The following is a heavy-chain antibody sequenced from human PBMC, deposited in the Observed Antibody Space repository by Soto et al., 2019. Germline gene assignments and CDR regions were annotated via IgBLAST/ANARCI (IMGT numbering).Heavy chain of an antibody. CDR2: FDPEDGET. J-gene: IGHJ4*02. CDR3: AACAAAGRNWLDY. CDR1: GYTFTDLS. D-gene: IGHD1-1*01. Sequence: ASVKVSCKVSGYTFTDLSIHWVRQAPGKGLEWMGGFDPEDGETIYAQKFQGRVTMTEDTSTDTAYMELSSLRSEDTAVYYCAACAAAGRNWLDYWGQGPLITVST. V-gene: IGHV1-24*01.